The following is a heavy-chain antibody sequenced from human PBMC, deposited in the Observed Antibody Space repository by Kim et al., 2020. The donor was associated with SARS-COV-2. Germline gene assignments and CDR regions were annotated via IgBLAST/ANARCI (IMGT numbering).Heavy chain of an antibody. CDR3: TTEDYDYVWGSSPDY. V-gene: IGHV3-15*01. J-gene: IGHJ4*02. Sequence: GGSLRLSCAASGFTFSNAWMSWVRQAPGKGLEWVGCIKSKTDGGTTDYAAPVKGRFTISRDDSKNTLYLQMNSLKTEDTAVYYCTTEDYDYVWGSSPDYWGQGTLVTVSS. D-gene: IGHD3-16*01. CDR2: IKSKTDGGTT. CDR1: GFTFSNAW.